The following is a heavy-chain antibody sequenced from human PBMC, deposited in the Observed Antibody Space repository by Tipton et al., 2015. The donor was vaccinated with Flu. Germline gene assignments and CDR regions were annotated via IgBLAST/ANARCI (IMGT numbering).Heavy chain of an antibody. Sequence: QLVQSGAEVKKPGESLKISCKGSGYSFTSYWIGWVRQMPGKGLEWMGIIYPGDSDTRYSPSFQGQVTISADKSISTAYLQWSSLKASDTAMYSCARLGAVEMATIRSADAFDIWGQGTMVPVSS. CDR3: ARLGAVEMATIRSADAFDI. J-gene: IGHJ3*02. V-gene: IGHV5-51*01. CDR2: IYPGDSDT. CDR1: GYSFTSYW. D-gene: IGHD5-24*01.